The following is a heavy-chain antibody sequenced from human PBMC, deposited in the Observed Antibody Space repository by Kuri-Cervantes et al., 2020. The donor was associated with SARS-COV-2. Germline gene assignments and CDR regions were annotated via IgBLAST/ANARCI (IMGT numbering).Heavy chain of an antibody. D-gene: IGHD4/OR15-4a*01. V-gene: IGHV4-38-2*02. Sequence: SETLSLTCTVSGYSISSGYYWGWIRQPPGKGLEWIGSIYYSGSTYYNPSLKSRVTISVDTSKNQFSLKLSSVTAADTAVYYCARDRDGDNENDYWGQGTLVTDSS. CDR3: ARDRDGDNENDY. J-gene: IGHJ4*02. CDR1: GYSISSGYY. CDR2: IYYSGST.